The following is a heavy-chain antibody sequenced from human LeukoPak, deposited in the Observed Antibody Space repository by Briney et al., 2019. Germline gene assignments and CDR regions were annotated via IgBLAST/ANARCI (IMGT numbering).Heavy chain of an antibody. CDR2: INPNSGGT. J-gene: IGHJ6*02. D-gene: IGHD5-18*01. Sequence: ASVKVSCKASGYTFTGYYMHWVRQAPGQGLEWMGWINPNSGGTNYAQKFQGRVTMTRDTSISTAYMELSRLGSDDTAVYYCARDLGTAMAEYYYYGMDVWGQGTTVTVSS. CDR3: ARDLGTAMAEYYYYGMDV. V-gene: IGHV1-2*02. CDR1: GYTFTGYY.